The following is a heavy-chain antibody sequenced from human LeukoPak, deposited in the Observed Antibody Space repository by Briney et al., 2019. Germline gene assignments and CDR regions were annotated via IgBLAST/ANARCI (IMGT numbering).Heavy chain of an antibody. Sequence: ASVKVSCKASGYTFTSYGISWVRQAPGQGLEWMGWISAHNGNTNYAQKVQDRVTLTTDPSTSTAYMELRSLRSDDTAVYYCARERSRTSQWEPPVDAFDIWGQGTMVTVSS. V-gene: IGHV1-18*01. D-gene: IGHD1-26*01. CDR3: ARERSRTSQWEPPVDAFDI. J-gene: IGHJ3*02. CDR2: ISAHNGNT. CDR1: GYTFTSYG.